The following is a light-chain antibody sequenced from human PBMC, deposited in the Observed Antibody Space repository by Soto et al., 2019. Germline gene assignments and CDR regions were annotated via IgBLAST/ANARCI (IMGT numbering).Light chain of an antibody. CDR3: HQYGSSPIT. Sequence: EIVLTQSPATLSLSPGARVPLSCRASQSVSRYLAWYQQKPGQAPRLLIYDASNRATGIPARFSGSGSATDFTLTISSLEPEDFALFYCHQYGSSPITFGQGTRLEIK. CDR2: DAS. V-gene: IGKV3-11*01. J-gene: IGKJ5*01. CDR1: QSVSRY.